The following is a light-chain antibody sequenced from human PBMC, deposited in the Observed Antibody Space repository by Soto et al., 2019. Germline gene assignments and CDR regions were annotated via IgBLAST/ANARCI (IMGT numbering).Light chain of an antibody. CDR3: QQNGSSPLT. CDR1: QSVSSSY. V-gene: IGKV3-20*01. Sequence: EIVLTQSPGTLSLSPGERATLSCRASQSVSSSYLAWYQQKPGQAPRLLIYGASSRATGIPDRFSGSGSGTDFTLTISRLEPEDCAVYYCQQNGSSPLTFGQGTKVDIK. CDR2: GAS. J-gene: IGKJ1*01.